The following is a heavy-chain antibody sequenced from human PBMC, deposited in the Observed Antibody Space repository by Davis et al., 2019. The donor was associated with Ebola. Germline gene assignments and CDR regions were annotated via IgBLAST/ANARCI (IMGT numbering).Heavy chain of an antibody. J-gene: IGHJ4*02. V-gene: IGHV3-30*02. CDR2: IRYDGKNE. CDR1: GFTFSSYG. Sequence: GESLKISCAASGFTFSSYGMHWVRQAPGKGLEWVAFIRYDGKNEYYADSVKGRFTISRDNSKNTLYLQMNSLRPEDTAVYYCAKAYTSSWYGNDYWGQGTLVTVSS. CDR3: AKAYTSSWYGNDY. D-gene: IGHD6-13*01.